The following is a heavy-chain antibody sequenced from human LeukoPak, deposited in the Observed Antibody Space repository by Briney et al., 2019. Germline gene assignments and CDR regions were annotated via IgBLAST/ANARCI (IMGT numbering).Heavy chain of an antibody. J-gene: IGHJ4*02. CDR3: ARDFRFLEDY. D-gene: IGHD3-3*01. CDR1: GFTFDDYG. CDR2: INWNGGST. Sequence: GGSLRLSCAASGFTFDDYGMSWVRQAPGKGLEWVSGINWNGGSTGYAGSVKGRFTISRDNAKNSLYLQMNSLRAEDTAVYYCARDFRFLEDYWGQGTLVTVSS. V-gene: IGHV3-20*04.